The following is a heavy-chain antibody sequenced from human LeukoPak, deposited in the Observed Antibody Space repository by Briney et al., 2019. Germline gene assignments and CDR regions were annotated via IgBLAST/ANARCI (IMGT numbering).Heavy chain of an antibody. CDR3: ARDILAYSSGWYG. CDR2: INPNSGGT. CDR1: GYTFTGYY. Sequence: ASVKVSCKASGYTFTGYYIHWVRHAPGQGLDLMGWINPNSGGTNYAQKFQGRVTMTRDTSISTGYMELSRLRSDDTAVYYCARDILAYSSGWYGWGQGTLVTVSS. D-gene: IGHD6-19*01. J-gene: IGHJ4*02. V-gene: IGHV1-2*02.